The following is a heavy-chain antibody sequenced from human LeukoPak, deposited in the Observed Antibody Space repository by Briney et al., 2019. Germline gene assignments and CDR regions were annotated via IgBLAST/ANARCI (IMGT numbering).Heavy chain of an antibody. CDR3: ARCYDILTGYSHFDY. CDR2: IRYDGSNK. Sequence: GGSLRLSCAASGFTFSSYVMSWVRQAPGKGLEWVAFIRYDGSNKYYADSVKGRFTISRDNSKNTLYLQMNSLRAEDTAVYYCARCYDILTGYSHFDYWGQGNLVTVSS. CDR1: GFTFSSYV. J-gene: IGHJ4*02. D-gene: IGHD3-9*01. V-gene: IGHV3-30*02.